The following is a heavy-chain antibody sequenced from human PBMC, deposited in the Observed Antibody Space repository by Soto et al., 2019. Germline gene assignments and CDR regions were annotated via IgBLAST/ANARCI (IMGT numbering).Heavy chain of an antibody. D-gene: IGHD6-13*01. CDR2: ISYDGSNK. CDR3: ARDRESSSWSYYYYYYGMDV. J-gene: IGHJ6*02. CDR1: GFTFSSYA. Sequence: PGGSVRLSCAASGFTFSSYAMHWVRQAPGKGLEWVAVISYDGSNKYYADSVKGRFTISRDNSKNTLYLQMNSLRAEDTAVYYCARDRESSSWSYYYYYYGMDVWGQGTTVTVSS. V-gene: IGHV3-30-3*01.